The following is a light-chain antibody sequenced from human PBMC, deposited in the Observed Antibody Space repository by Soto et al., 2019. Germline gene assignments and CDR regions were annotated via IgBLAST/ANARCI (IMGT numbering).Light chain of an antibody. CDR1: QSVDDN. CDR3: QQYNDRPPIT. CDR2: GSF. V-gene: IGKV3-15*01. Sequence: EVVMTLSPVTLSANPGESATLSCRASQSVDDNVAWYQQKPGQAPRLLIVGSFARATGIPARFSGSGSGSEFTLTISGLQSEDFAVYYCQQYNDRPPITFGQRRLPEVK. J-gene: IGKJ5*01.